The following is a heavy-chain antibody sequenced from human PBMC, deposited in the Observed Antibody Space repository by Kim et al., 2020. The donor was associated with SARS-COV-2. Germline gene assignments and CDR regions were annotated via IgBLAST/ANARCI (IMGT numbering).Heavy chain of an antibody. J-gene: IGHJ4*02. Sequence: SQTLSLTCGISGDSVSSNSAAWNWIRQSPSRGLEWLGRTYYRSKWVNDYAVSVKTRIIINADTTKNQVSLQLNSVTPEDTAVYYCVSRGKSGELSAYWGQGTLVTVSS. V-gene: IGHV6-1*01. CDR3: VSRGKSGELSAY. D-gene: IGHD3-16*02. CDR2: TYYRSKWVN. CDR1: GDSVSSNSAA.